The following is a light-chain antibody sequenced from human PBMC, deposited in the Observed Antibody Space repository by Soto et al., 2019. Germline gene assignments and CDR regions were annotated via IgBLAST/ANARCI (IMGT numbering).Light chain of an antibody. J-gene: IGLJ2*01. V-gene: IGLV2-14*01. CDR3: SSYKTSSTVVV. CDR1: SSDIGGYNY. CDR2: GVS. Sequence: QSVLTQPASVSGSPGQSMTISCTGTSSDIGGYNYVSWYQQYPGKAPKLMIFGVSDRPSGVSNRFSGSKSGTTASLTISGLQAEDEADYYCSSYKTSSTVVVFGGGTKLTVL.